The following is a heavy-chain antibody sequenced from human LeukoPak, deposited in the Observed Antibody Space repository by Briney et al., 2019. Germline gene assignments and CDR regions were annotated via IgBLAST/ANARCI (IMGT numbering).Heavy chain of an antibody. CDR3: ARGRRAPTYYYDSSGLKKYYFDY. CDR2: IYYSGTT. V-gene: IGHV4-59*01. D-gene: IGHD3-22*01. CDR1: GGSISSYY. Sequence: SETLSLTCTVSGGSISSYYWNWIRQPPGKGLEWIGYIYYSGTTNYNPSLKSRVTISIDTSKNQFSLKLSSVTAADTAVYYCARGRRAPTYYYDSSGLKKYYFDYWGQGTLVTVSS. J-gene: IGHJ4*02.